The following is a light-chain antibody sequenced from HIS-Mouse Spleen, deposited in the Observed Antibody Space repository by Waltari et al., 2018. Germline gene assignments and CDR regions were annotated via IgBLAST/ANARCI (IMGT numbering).Light chain of an antibody. J-gene: IGLJ1*01. CDR2: DDS. CDR1: NIGSKS. Sequence: SYVLTQPPSVSVAPGQTARITCGGNNIGSKSVHWYQQKPGQAPVLVVYDDSGRPSGVPERFSGSTSGNTATLTISRVEAGDEADYYCQVWDSSSDRVFGTGTKVTVL. V-gene: IGLV3-21*02. CDR3: QVWDSSSDRV.